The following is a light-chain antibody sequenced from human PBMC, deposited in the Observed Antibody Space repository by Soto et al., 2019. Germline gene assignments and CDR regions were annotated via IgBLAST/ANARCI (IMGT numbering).Light chain of an antibody. CDR2: DVT. J-gene: IGLJ2*01. CDR1: SSDVGGYNY. Sequence: QSALTQPRSVSGSPGQSVTISCTGTSSDVGGYNYVSRYQQYPGKAPKLMIYDVTKRPSGVPDRFSGSKSGNTASLTISGLQAEDEAGYYCCSYAGSYVVFGGGTKLTVL. CDR3: CSYAGSYVV. V-gene: IGLV2-11*01.